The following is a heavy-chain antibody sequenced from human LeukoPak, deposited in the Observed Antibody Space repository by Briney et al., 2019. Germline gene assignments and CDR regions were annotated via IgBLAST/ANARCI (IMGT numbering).Heavy chain of an antibody. CDR1: GGSVSNAGYY. CDR3: AREEECSRGNCYSYGWFDP. V-gene: IGHV4-61*08. CDR2: VSSSGT. J-gene: IGHJ5*02. Sequence: SETLSLTCTVSGGSVSNAGYYWTWIRQPPGKGLEWIGHVSSSGTNYNPSLKTRVTISVDMSKNQFSLTLRSATTADTAAYYCAREEECSRGNCYSYGWFDPWGQGTLVTVSS. D-gene: IGHD2-15*01.